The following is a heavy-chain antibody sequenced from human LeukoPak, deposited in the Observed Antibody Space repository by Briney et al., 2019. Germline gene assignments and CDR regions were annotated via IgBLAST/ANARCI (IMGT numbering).Heavy chain of an antibody. Sequence: ASVQVSCKASGYSFSIYGITWARQAPGQGLEYLGWISASDGTTNYAQKVQDRVSMTTDTSTSTAYLELRSLRSEDTAVYYCARCGAAVTTHFSHWGQGTLVTVSS. J-gene: IGHJ4*02. CDR3: ARCGAAVTTHFSH. CDR1: GYSFSIYG. D-gene: IGHD4-17*01. V-gene: IGHV1-18*01. CDR2: ISASDGTT.